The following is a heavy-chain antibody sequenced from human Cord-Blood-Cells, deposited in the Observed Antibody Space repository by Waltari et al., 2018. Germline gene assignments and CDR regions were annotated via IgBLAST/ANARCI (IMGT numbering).Heavy chain of an antibody. Sequence: QVQLVQSGAEVKKPGASVKVSCKASGYTFTSYAIHWVRQAPGQRLEWMGWINAGNGKTKYSQKFQGRVTITRDTSASTAYMELSSLRSEDTAVYYCARDIYGSGSYYFQHWGQGTLVTVSS. V-gene: IGHV1-3*01. CDR1: GYTFTSYA. D-gene: IGHD3-10*01. CDR3: ARDIYGSGSYYFQH. J-gene: IGHJ1*01. CDR2: INAGNGKT.